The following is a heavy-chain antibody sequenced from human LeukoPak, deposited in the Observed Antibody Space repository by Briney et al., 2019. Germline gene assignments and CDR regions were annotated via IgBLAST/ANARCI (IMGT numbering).Heavy chain of an antibody. J-gene: IGHJ4*02. CDR1: GYTFTSYG. D-gene: IGHD2-15*01. CDR2: ISAYNGNT. Sequence: ASVKVSCKASGYTFTSYGISWVRQAPGQGLEWVGWISAYNGNTNYAQKLQGRVTMTTDTSTSTAYMELRSLRSDDTAVYYCARDRPRGYCSGGSCYFGFDYWGQGTLVTVSS. V-gene: IGHV1-18*01. CDR3: ARDRPRGYCSGGSCYFGFDY.